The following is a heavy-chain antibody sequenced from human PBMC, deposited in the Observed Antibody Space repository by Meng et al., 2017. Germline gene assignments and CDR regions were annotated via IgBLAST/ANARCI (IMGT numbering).Heavy chain of an antibody. J-gene: IGHJ4*02. CDR1: GLSLSTRGVG. CDR3: AHSYGSNFDY. V-gene: IGHV2-5*02. Sequence: GPTRWNSTQPLPVAGTLAGLSLSTRGVGVGWNRQPPGKALEWLALIYWDDDKRYSPSLKSRLTITKDTSKNQVVLTMTNMDPVDTATYYCAHSYGSNFDYWGQGTLVTVSS. CDR2: IYWDDDK. D-gene: IGHD3-10*01.